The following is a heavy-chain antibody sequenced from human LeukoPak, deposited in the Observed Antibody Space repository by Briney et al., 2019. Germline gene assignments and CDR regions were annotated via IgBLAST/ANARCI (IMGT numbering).Heavy chain of an antibody. CDR2: IYYSGST. V-gene: IGHV4-59*01. CDR3: ARGARNPDS. J-gene: IGHJ4*02. Sequence: SETLSLTCSVSGGSITSYYWSWIRQPPGRGLEWIGYIYYSGSTNYNPSLKSRVTISVDTSKNQFSLRLSSVTAADTAVYYCARGARNPDSWGQGTLVTVSS. CDR1: GGSITSYY.